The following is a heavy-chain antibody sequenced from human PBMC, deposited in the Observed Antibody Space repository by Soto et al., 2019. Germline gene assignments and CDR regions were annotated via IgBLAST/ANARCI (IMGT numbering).Heavy chain of an antibody. J-gene: IGHJ4*02. D-gene: IGHD3-10*01. CDR1: GFTFSSYA. CDR3: ARASVYFDY. CDR2: ISYDGSNK. V-gene: IGHV3-30-3*01. Sequence: SLRLSCAASGFTFSSYAMHWVRQAPGKGLEWVAVISYDGSNKYYADSVKGRFTISRDNSKNTLYLQMNSLRAEDTAVYYCARASVYFDYWGQGTLVTVSS.